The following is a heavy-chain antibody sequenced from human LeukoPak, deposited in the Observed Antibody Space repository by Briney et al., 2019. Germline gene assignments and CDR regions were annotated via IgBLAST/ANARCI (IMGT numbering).Heavy chain of an antibody. CDR1: GGSFSGYY. Sequence: SSETLSLTCAVYGGSFSGYYWSWIRQPPGKGLEWIGEINHSGSTNYNPSLKSRVTISVDTSKNQFSLKLSSVTAADTAVYYCARDYYDSSGYYYYYMDVWGKGTTVTVSS. CDR3: ARDYYDSSGYYYYYMDV. J-gene: IGHJ6*03. CDR2: INHSGST. D-gene: IGHD3-22*01. V-gene: IGHV4-34*01.